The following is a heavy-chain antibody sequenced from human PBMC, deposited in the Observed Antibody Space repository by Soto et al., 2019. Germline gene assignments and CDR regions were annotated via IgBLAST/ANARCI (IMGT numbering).Heavy chain of an antibody. V-gene: IGHV1-69*01. D-gene: IGHD4-17*01. Sequence: QVQLVQSGAEVKKSGSSVKVSCKASGGTFSSYSISWVRQAPGQGLEWMGGIIPLFGTANHAQKFQGRVTITADESTSTAYMQLSSLRSDDTAVHYCAREGYGDYGKPFDYWGQGTLVTVSS. J-gene: IGHJ4*02. CDR1: GGTFSSYS. CDR3: AREGYGDYGKPFDY. CDR2: IIPLFGTA.